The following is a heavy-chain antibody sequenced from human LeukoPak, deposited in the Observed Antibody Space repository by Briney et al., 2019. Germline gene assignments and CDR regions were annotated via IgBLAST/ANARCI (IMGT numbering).Heavy chain of an antibody. CDR2: ISSSGSGGNT. CDR1: GVTLSNYA. CDR3: ARYYCGGDCYSYYYGMDV. Sequence: GGSLRLSCVASGVTLSNYAMSWARQAPGKGLEWVSGISSSGSGGNTYYADSVKGRFTISRDNSKNTLYLQMNSLRAEDTAVYYCARYYCGGDCYSYYYGMDVWGQGTTVTVSS. D-gene: IGHD2-21*02. J-gene: IGHJ6*02. V-gene: IGHV3-23*01.